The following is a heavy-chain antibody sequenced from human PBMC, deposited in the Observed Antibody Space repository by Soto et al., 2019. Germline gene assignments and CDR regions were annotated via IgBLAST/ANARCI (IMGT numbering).Heavy chain of an antibody. V-gene: IGHV3-30-3*01. CDR3: ARGADGGEPAATNYYYSYGMDV. D-gene: IGHD2-2*01. CDR1: GFTFSSYA. CDR2: ISYDGSNK. Sequence: QVQLVESGGGVVQPGRSLRLSCAASGFTFSSYAMHWVRHAPGRGLEWVAVISYDGSNKYYADSVKGRFTISRDNSKNTLYLQMNSLRAEDTAVYYCARGADGGEPAATNYYYSYGMDVWSQGTTVTVSS. J-gene: IGHJ6*02.